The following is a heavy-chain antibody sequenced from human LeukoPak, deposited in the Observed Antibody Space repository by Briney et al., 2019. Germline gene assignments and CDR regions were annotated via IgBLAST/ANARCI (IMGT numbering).Heavy chain of an antibody. V-gene: IGHV4-59*08. CDR2: IYNSGST. CDR3: ARQGGYASPFDY. CDR1: GGSINSYY. D-gene: IGHD5-12*01. J-gene: IGHJ4*02. Sequence: SETLSLTCTVSGGSINSYYWSWIRQPPGKGLEWIGNIYNSGSTNYNPSLKSRVTISVDSSKKQFSLKLISVTAADTAVYYCARQGGYASPFDYWGQGTLVTVSS.